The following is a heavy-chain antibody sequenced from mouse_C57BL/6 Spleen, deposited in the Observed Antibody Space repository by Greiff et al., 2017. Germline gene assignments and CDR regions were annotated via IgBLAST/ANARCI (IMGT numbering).Heavy chain of an antibody. CDR1: GYAFSSSW. J-gene: IGHJ3*01. V-gene: IGHV1-80*01. CDR2: IYPGDGDT. D-gene: IGHD2-1*01. CDR3: ARGGNYGETWFAY. Sequence: QVQLQQSGAELVKPGASVKISCKASGYAFSSSWMNWVKQRPGKGLEWIGQIYPGDGDTNYNGKFKGKATLTADKSSSTAYMQLSSLTSEDSAVYFCARGGNYGETWFAYWGQGTLVTVSA.